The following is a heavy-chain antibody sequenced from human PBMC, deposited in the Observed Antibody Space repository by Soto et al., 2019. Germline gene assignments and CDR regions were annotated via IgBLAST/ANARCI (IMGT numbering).Heavy chain of an antibody. V-gene: IGHV3-13*01. CDR2: IGTAGDT. J-gene: IGHJ6*02. D-gene: IGHD1-7*01. CDR3: ARGGELQSYYYDMDV. CDR1: GFTFSSYD. Sequence: GASRTLSCAASGFTFSSYDMHWVRQATGKGLEWFSAIGTAGDTYYPGSVKGRFTISREKAKNSLYLQMNSLRAGDTAVYDCARGGELQSYYYDMDVWGQGTTVTVS.